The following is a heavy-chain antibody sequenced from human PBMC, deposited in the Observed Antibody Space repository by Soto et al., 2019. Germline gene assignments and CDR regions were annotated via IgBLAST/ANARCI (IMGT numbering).Heavy chain of an antibody. V-gene: IGHV4-39*02. CDR1: GGSVSSSSYY. D-gene: IGHD2-15*01. CDR3: ARIDGSGGLDS. J-gene: IGHJ1*01. Sequence: QLQLQESGPGLVEPSETLSLTCIVSGGSVSSSSYYWGWIRQPPGKGLEWIGSVYYRGRTYYSPSFERRVTMSVDMSKNHFSLNLSSVTAADTAVYYCARIDGSGGLDSWGQGILVTVSS. CDR2: VYYRGRT.